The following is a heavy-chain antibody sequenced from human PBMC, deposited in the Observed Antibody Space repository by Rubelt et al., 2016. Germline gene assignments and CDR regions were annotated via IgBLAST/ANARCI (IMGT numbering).Heavy chain of an antibody. CDR2: INPNSGGT. Sequence: QVQLVQSGAEVKKPGASVKVSCKASGYTFTGYYMHWVRQAPGQGLEWMGRINPNSGGTNYAQKCQGRVTMTRATSISTAYMELSRLRSDDTAVYYWAREGDYYYGMDVWGQGTTVTVSS. V-gene: IGHV1-2*06. CDR3: AREGDYYYGMDV. CDR1: GYTFTGYY. D-gene: IGHD3-16*01. J-gene: IGHJ6*02.